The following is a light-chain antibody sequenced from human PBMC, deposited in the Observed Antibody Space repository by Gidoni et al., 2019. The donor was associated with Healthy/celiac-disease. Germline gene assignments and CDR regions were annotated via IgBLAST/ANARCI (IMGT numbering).Light chain of an antibody. Sequence: QSALTQPRSVSGSPGQSVTISCTGTSSDVGGYHYVSWYQQHPGKAPKLMIYDVSKRPSGVPDRFSGSKSGNTASLTISGLQAEDEADYYCCSYAGSRRVFGTGTKVTVL. CDR1: SSDVGGYHY. J-gene: IGLJ1*01. V-gene: IGLV2-11*01. CDR3: CSYAGSRRV. CDR2: DVS.